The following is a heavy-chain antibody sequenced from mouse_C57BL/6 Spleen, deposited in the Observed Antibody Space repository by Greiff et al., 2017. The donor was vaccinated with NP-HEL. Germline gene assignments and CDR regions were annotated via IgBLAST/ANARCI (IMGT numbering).Heavy chain of an antibody. D-gene: IGHD1-1*01. CDR1: GFTFSDYY. Sequence: EVHLVESEGGLVQPGSSMKLSCTASGFTFSDYYMAWVRQVPEKGLEWVANINYDGSSTYYLDSLKSRFIISRDNAKNILYLQMSSLKSEDTATYYCARDLLAITTVVATDWYFDVWGTGTTVTVSS. CDR2: INYDGSST. J-gene: IGHJ1*03. V-gene: IGHV5-16*01. CDR3: ARDLLAITTVVATDWYFDV.